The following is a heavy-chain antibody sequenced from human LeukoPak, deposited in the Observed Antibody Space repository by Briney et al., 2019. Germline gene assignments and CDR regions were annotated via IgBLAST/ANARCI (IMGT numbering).Heavy chain of an antibody. CDR1: GFTVSSNY. CDR2: IYSGGST. D-gene: IGHD1-1*01. Sequence: PGVSLRLSCAASGFTVSSNYMSWVRQAPGKGLEWVSVIYSGGSTYYADSVKGRFTISRDNSKNTLYLQMNSLRAEDTAVYYCATTGRTGTSDYWGQGTLVTVSS. J-gene: IGHJ4*02. V-gene: IGHV3-53*01. CDR3: ATTGRTGTSDY.